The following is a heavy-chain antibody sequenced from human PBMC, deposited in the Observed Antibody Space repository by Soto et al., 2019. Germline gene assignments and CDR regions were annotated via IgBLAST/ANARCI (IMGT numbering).Heavy chain of an antibody. Sequence: TLSLTCTVSGGSISSYYWSWIRQPPGKALEWLALIYWDDDKRYSPSLKSRLTITKDTSKNQVVLTMTNMDPVDTATYYCAHSPYSSSCPDFDYWGRGTLVTVSS. J-gene: IGHJ4*02. V-gene: IGHV2-5*08. CDR2: IYWDDDK. D-gene: IGHD6-6*01. CDR3: AHSPYSSSCPDFDY. CDR1: GGSISSYYW.